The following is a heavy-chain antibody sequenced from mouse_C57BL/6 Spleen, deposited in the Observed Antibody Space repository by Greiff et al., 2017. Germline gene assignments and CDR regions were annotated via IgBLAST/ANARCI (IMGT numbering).Heavy chain of an antibody. CDR3: AREGDVGFDY. CDR2: IYPRAGST. V-gene: IGHV1-85*01. J-gene: IGHJ2*01. Sequence: VKLMESGPELVKPGASVKLSCKASGYTFTSYDINWVKQRPGQGLEWIGWIYPRAGSTKYNEKFKGKATLTVDTSSSTAYMELHSLTSEDSAVYFCAREGDVGFDYGGQGTTLTVSS. CDR1: GYTFTSYD. D-gene: IGHD3-3*01.